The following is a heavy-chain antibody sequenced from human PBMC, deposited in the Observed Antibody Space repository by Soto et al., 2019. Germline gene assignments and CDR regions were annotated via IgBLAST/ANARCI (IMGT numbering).Heavy chain of an antibody. CDR2: ISGSGGST. J-gene: IGHJ4*02. Sequence: EVQLLESGGGLVQPGGSLRLSCAASGFTFSSYAMSWVRQAPGKGLEWVSAISGSGGSTYYADSVKGRITISRDNSKNTLYLQMNSLRAEDTAVYYCAKQGLMGELLLLDYWGQGTLVTVSS. CDR3: AKQGLMGELLLLDY. CDR1: GFTFSSYA. V-gene: IGHV3-23*01. D-gene: IGHD1-26*01.